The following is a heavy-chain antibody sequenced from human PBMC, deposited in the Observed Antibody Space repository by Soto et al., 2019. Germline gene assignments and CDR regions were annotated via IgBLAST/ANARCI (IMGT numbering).Heavy chain of an antibody. J-gene: IGHJ4*02. CDR3: ASRVGAVDY. V-gene: IGHV3-33*01. CDR1: GFTFSSFV. Sequence: ESGGGGVQPGRSLRLSCATSGFTFSSFVMHWVRQAPGKGLEWVAVIYHDGSNKYYADSVKGRFTISRDNSKSTLYLQMNSLRAEDTAVYYCASRVGAVDYWGQGTLVTVSS. D-gene: IGHD3-16*01. CDR2: IYHDGSNK.